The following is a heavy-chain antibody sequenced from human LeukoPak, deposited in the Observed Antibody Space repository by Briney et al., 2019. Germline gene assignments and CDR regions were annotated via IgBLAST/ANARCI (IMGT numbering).Heavy chain of an antibody. CDR3: ARGSIKQYSSSWYYYYYYMDV. CDR1: GGSISSGTDY. CDR2: IYYRGST. Sequence: NPSETLSLTCTVSGGSISSGTDYWGWIRQPPGKGLEWIGTIYYRGSTYYNPSLKSRVTISVDTSKNQFSLKLRSVTAADTAVYYCARGSIKQYSSSWYYYYYYMDVWGKGTTVTISS. D-gene: IGHD6-13*01. J-gene: IGHJ6*03. V-gene: IGHV4-39*01.